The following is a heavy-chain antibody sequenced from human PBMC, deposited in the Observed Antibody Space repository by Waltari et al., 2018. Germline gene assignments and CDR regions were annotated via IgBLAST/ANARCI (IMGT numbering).Heavy chain of an antibody. CDR1: GGSISIATYY. V-gene: IGHV4-61*02. CDR2: IHVNGNT. J-gene: IGHJ4*02. D-gene: IGHD3-22*01. CDR3: ARDSYYYDGSGYPAR. Sequence: QVQLQASGPGLVQPSQPLSLSCTASGGSISIATYYWSWIRQPAGKGLEWIGRIHVNGNTNYNPSLISRVTISVDTSRNQFFLTVNSVTAADTAVYYCARDSYYYDGSGYPARWGQGTRVTVSS.